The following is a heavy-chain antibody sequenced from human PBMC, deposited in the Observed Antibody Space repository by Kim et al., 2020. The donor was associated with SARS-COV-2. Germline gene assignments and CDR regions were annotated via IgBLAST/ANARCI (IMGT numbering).Heavy chain of an antibody. Sequence: SETLSLTCTVSGGSISSYYWSWIRQPPGKGLEWIGYIYYSGSTNYNPSLKSRVTISVDTSKNPFSLKLSSVTAADTAVYYCARGPPRTIFGVVTEYYFDYWGQGTLVTVSS. CDR1: GGSISSYY. CDR2: IYYSGST. V-gene: IGHV4-59*01. D-gene: IGHD3-3*01. J-gene: IGHJ4*02. CDR3: ARGPPRTIFGVVTEYYFDY.